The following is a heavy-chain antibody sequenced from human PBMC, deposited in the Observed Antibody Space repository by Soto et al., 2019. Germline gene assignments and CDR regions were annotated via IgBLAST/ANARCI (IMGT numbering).Heavy chain of an antibody. J-gene: IGHJ1*01. CDR3: ARDPRSSSWYGYFHH. D-gene: IGHD6-13*01. CDR1: GYTFTSYA. CDR2: INAGNGNT. V-gene: IGHV1-3*01. Sequence: ASVKVSCKASGYTFTSYAMHWVRQAPGQRLEWMGWINAGNGNTKYSQKFQGRVTITRDTSASTAYMELSSLRSEDTAVYYCARDPRSSSWYGYFHHWGQGTLVTVSS.